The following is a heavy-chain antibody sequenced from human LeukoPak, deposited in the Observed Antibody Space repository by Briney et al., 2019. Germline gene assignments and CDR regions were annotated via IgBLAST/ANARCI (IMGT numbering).Heavy chain of an antibody. CDR2: IWYDGSNK. D-gene: IGHD6-19*01. J-gene: IGHJ6*02. CDR3: ARDLRVADLYYYYGMDV. V-gene: IGHV3-33*01. Sequence: GGSLRLSCAASGFTFSSYGMHWVRQAPGKGLEWVAVIWYDGSNKYYADSVKGRFTISRDNSKNTLYLQMNSLRAEDTAVYYCARDLRVADLYYYYGMDVWGQGTMVTVSS. CDR1: GFTFSSYG.